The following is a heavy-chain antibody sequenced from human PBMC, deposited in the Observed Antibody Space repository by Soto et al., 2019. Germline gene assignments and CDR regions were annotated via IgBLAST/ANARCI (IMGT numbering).Heavy chain of an antibody. Sequence: ASVKVSCKASGGTFSSYAISWVRQAPGQGLEWIGGIIPIFGTANYAQKFQGRVTITADESTSTAYMELSSLRSEDTAVYYCAGPPELTRIYYYYGMDVWGQGTTVTVSS. CDR2: IIPIFGTA. D-gene: IGHD1-7*01. V-gene: IGHV1-69*13. CDR1: GGTFSSYA. CDR3: AGPPELTRIYYYYGMDV. J-gene: IGHJ6*02.